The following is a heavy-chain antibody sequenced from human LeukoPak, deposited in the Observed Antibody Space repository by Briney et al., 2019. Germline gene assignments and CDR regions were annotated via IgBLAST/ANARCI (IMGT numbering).Heavy chain of an antibody. D-gene: IGHD3-22*01. Sequence: SETQSLTYTVSVGSISSYYWSWLRQPPGKGREWTEYNYYSGSTNYNPTLESRVTISVDTSKNHFSLRLSSVTAADTAVYYCARHGTWGYYYDSSGYMYYFDYWGQGTLVTVSS. J-gene: IGHJ4*02. CDR3: ARHGTWGYYYDSSGYMYYFDY. V-gene: IGHV4-59*08. CDR1: VGSISSYY. CDR2: NYYSGST.